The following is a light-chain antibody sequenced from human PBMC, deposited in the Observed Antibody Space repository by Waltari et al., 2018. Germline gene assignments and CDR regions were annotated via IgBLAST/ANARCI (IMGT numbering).Light chain of an antibody. J-gene: IGLJ2*01. Sequence: QSALTQPASVSGSPGQSITISSPRTSSDGVRYHLVSWYQQYSGKAPKLRIYEDNNRPSGVSNRFSVSKSGNTASLTISGLQAEDEADYHCCSYACTTNIVVFGGGTKLTVL. CDR2: EDN. CDR3: CSYACTTNIVV. CDR1: SSDGVRYHL. V-gene: IGLV2-23*01.